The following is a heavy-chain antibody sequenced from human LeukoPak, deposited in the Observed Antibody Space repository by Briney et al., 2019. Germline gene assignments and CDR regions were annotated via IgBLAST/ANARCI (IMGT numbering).Heavy chain of an antibody. Sequence: SETLSLTCTVSGGSISSYYWSWIRQPPGKGLEWIGYIYYSGSTNYNPSLKSRVTISVDTSKNQFSLKLSSVTAADTAVYYCARGDYDILTGYYTPPDYWGQGTLVTVSS. CDR1: GGSISSYY. V-gene: IGHV4-59*01. D-gene: IGHD3-9*01. CDR3: ARGDYDILTGYYTPPDY. CDR2: IYYSGST. J-gene: IGHJ4*02.